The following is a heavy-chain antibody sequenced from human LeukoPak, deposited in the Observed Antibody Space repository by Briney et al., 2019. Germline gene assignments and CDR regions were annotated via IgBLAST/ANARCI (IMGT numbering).Heavy chain of an antibody. D-gene: IGHD6-19*01. CDR3: ARRTAVAPLDY. CDR1: GFTFSSYA. J-gene: IGHJ4*02. CDR2: ISASGGST. V-gene: IGHV3-23*01. Sequence: GGSLRLSCAASGFTFSSYAMSWVRQAPGKGLEWVSSISASGGSTYYADSVKGRFTISRDNSKNTVYLQMSSLRVADTAEYYCARRTAVAPLDYWGQGTLVTVSS.